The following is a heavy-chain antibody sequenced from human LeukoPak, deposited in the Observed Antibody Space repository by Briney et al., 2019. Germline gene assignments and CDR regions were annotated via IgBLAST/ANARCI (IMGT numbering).Heavy chain of an antibody. J-gene: IGHJ4*02. V-gene: IGHV4-4*07. CDR1: GVSISSYY. CDR2: IYGSGST. CDR3: ARVADTAMATPHFDY. Sequence: SETLSLTCTVSGVSISSYYWSWIRQPAGKGLERIGRIYGSGSTNYNPSLKSRVTMSVDTSKNQVSLNLSSVTAADTAVYFCARVADTAMATPHFDYWGQGTLVTVSS. D-gene: IGHD5-18*01.